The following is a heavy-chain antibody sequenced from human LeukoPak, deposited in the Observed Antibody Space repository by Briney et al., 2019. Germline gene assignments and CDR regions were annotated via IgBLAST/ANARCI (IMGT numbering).Heavy chain of an antibody. D-gene: IGHD3-10*01. V-gene: IGHV4-30-4*01. CDR1: GGSISSGDYY. CDR2: IYYSGST. CDR3: ARVRSGSRYGMDV. J-gene: IGHJ6*02. Sequence: SETLSLTCTVSGGSISSGDYYWSWIRQPPGKGLEWIGYIYYSGSTYYNPSLNSRVTLSVDTSRNHFSLKLNSVTAADTALFYCARVRSGSRYGMDVWGQGTTVTVSS.